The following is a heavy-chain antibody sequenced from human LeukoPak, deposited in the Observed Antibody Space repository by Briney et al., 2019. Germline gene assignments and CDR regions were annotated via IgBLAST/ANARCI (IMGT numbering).Heavy chain of an antibody. D-gene: IGHD6-19*01. CDR2: IYYSGST. J-gene: IGHJ4*02. CDR1: GGSISSYC. CDR3: AREEYSSGWYGLDY. Sequence: SETLSLTCTVSGGSISSYCWSWIRQPPGKGLEWIGYIYYSGSTNYNPSLKSRVTISVDTSKNQFSLKLSSVTAADTAVYYCAREEYSSGWYGLDYWGQGTLVTVSS. V-gene: IGHV4-59*01.